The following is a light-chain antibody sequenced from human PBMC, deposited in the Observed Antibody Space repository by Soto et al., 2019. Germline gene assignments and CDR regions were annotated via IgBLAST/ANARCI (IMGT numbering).Light chain of an antibody. V-gene: IGKV3-11*01. CDR3: QQRTTWPT. CDR2: DVS. CDR1: QSVTSS. J-gene: IGKJ4*01. Sequence: EIVLTQSPATLSLSPGDRATLSCRASQSVTSSLAWFQQKPGQAPRLLIYDVSRRATAIPARFSGSGSGTDFTLNIRSLEPGGFAVYYCQQRTTWPTFGGGTKVEIK.